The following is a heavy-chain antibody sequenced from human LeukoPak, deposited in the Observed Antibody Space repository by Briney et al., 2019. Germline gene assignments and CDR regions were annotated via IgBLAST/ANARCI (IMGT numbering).Heavy chain of an antibody. D-gene: IGHD3-10*01. J-gene: IGHJ5*02. CDR1: GGSFSGYY. V-gene: IGHV4-34*01. Sequence: PSETLSPTCAVYGGSFSGYYWSWIRQPPGKGLEWIGEINHSGSTNYNPSLKSRVTISVDTSKNQFSLKLSSVTAADTAVYYCARVGSGSYDWFDPWGQGTLVTVSS. CDR2: INHSGST. CDR3: ARVGSGSYDWFDP.